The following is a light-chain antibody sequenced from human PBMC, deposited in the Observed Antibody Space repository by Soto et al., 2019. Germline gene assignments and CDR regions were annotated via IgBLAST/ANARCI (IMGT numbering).Light chain of an antibody. Sequence: QSVLTQPPSVSAAPGQKVTISCSGTSSNIENNYVSWYQQFPGTAPRLLIYENNKRPSGIPDRFSGSKSGTSATLGITGLQTGDEADYYCGTWDSSLSGVVFGGGTKLTVL. CDR2: ENN. J-gene: IGLJ2*01. V-gene: IGLV1-51*02. CDR1: SSNIENNY. CDR3: GTWDSSLSGVV.